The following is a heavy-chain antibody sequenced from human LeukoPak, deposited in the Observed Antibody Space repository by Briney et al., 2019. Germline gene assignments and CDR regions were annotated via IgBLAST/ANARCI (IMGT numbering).Heavy chain of an antibody. CDR3: VKGVTVVAGQRAFDY. Sequence: SETLSLTCTVSGDSVSGYYWGWIRQPAGKGLEWIGRMHFSGSTNYNPSLKSRVTMSGDTSKDQFSLKVSSVTAADTAVYYCVKGVTVVAGQRAFDYWGQGTLVTVSS. J-gene: IGHJ4*02. CDR1: GDSVSGYY. CDR2: MHFSGST. D-gene: IGHD3-22*01. V-gene: IGHV4-4*07.